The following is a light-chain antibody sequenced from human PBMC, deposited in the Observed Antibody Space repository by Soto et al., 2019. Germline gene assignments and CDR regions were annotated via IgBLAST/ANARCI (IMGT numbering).Light chain of an antibody. CDR1: SSNIGINF. CDR2: RNN. CDR3: ATWDDSLISPV. Sequence: QSVLTQPPSASGTPGQRVTTSCSGSSSNIGINFVDWYQQLPGTAPKLLMYRNNERPSGVPDRFSGSKSGTSASLAISGLRPEDEADYYCATWDDSLISPVFGGGTKLTVL. J-gene: IGLJ3*02. V-gene: IGLV1-47*01.